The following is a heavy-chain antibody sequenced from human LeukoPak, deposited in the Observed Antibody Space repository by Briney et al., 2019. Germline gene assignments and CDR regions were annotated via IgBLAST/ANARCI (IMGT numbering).Heavy chain of an antibody. CDR2: FDPEDGET. CDR1: GYTLTELS. J-gene: IGHJ4*02. V-gene: IGHV1-24*01. D-gene: IGHD1-26*01. CDR3: ASRFVAKSGSYYTNDY. Sequence: ASVMVSCKVSGYTLTELSMHWVRQAPGKGLEWMGGFDPEDGETIYAQKFQGRVTMTEDTSTDTAYMELSSLRSEDTAVYYCASRFVAKSGSYYTNDYWGQGTLVTVSS.